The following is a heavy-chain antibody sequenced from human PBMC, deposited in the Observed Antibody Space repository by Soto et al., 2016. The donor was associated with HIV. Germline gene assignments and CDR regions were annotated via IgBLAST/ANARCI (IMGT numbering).Heavy chain of an antibody. J-gene: IGHJ4*02. V-gene: IGHV1-2*02. D-gene: IGHD3-22*01. CDR2: INPKSGGT. Sequence: QVQLVQSGAEVKKPGASVKVSCKAFGYTFTGYYIHWVRQVPGQGLEWMGWINPKSGGTNHAQNFQGRVTLTRDTSISTAYMELSRLTSDDTAVYYCARGDSSGYEYFDYWGQGTLVTVSS. CDR1: GYTFTGYY. CDR3: ARGDSSGYEYFDY.